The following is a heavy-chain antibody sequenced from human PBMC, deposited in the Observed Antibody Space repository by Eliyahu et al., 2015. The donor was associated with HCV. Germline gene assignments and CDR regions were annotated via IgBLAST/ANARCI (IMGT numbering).Heavy chain of an antibody. D-gene: IGHD2-8*02. CDR3: AKDSGQEGPNWFDP. CDR1: GFXFGRYA. Sequence: EVQLLESGGGLVQPGGXLRLSCAXSGFXFGRYAMXXVRQAPGKGLEWVSGISDGGSTYYADSMKGRFTISRDNSKNTLSLQMNSLRAEDTAVYYCAKDSGQEGPNWFDPWGQGTLVTVSS. CDR2: ISDGGST. J-gene: IGHJ5*02. V-gene: IGHV3-23*01.